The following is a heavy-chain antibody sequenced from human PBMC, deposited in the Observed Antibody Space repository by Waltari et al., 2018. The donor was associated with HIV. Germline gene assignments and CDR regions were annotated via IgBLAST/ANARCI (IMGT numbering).Heavy chain of an antibody. CDR2: ISSSGRS. Sequence: QLQLQESGPGLVKPSETLSLTCIVSGGSISSSRHYWGWIRQPPGKGLEWLATISSSGRSFYNPSLKSRLTISVDTSKNRFSLRLSSVTAADTAVYYCARHLNHGHDYVWGSYRPFDYWGQGTLVTVSS. CDR1: GGSISSSRHY. V-gene: IGHV4-39*01. CDR3: ARHLNHGHDYVWGSYRPFDY. D-gene: IGHD3-16*02. J-gene: IGHJ4*02.